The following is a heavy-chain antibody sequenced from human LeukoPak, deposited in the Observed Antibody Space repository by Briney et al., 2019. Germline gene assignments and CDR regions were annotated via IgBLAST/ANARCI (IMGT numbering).Heavy chain of an antibody. D-gene: IGHD5-24*01. CDR3: ARVGGMTTINNAAFDI. Sequence: SETLSLTCTVSGGSISSYYWSWIRQPPGKGLEWIGYIYYSGSTNYNPSLKSRVTISVDTSKNQFSLKLTSVTAADTAIYYCARVGGMTTINNAAFDIWGQGTMVTVSS. V-gene: IGHV4-59*01. CDR2: IYYSGST. CDR1: GGSISSYY. J-gene: IGHJ3*02.